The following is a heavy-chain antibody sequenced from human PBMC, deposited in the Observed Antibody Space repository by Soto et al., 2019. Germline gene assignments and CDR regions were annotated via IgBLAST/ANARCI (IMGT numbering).Heavy chain of an antibody. CDR1: GGSLNSASYS. J-gene: IGHJ4*02. CDR3: ARDFAYFDS. CDR2: VYHTGRT. D-gene: IGHD3-3*01. Sequence: PSGTLALTCTGCGGSLNSASYSGSWIRQPPGKGLEWIGYVYHTGRTCYNPSLKSRVSISMDTSKNQFSLNLDSVTAVDTAVYFCARDFAYFDSRGQGTLVTVSS. V-gene: IGHV4-61*01.